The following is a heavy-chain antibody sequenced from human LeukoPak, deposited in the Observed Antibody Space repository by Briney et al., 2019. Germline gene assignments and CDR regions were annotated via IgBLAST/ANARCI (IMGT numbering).Heavy chain of an antibody. Sequence: SEPLSLTCSVSGDSITSSYWTWIRQPPGGGLEYIGYIFYTGDPNYNPTLNNRVTMSVDVSKHQFFLKLRSVTAADTAVYYCSRRARELGFWGQRILVTVSS. CDR2: IFYTGDP. CDR3: SRRARELGF. D-gene: IGHD3-16*01. V-gene: IGHV4-59*08. J-gene: IGHJ4*02. CDR1: GDSITSSY.